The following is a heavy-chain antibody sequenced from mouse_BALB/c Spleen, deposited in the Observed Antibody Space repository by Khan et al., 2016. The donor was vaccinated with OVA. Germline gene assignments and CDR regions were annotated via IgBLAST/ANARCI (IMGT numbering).Heavy chain of an antibody. V-gene: IGHV1S29*02. CDR3: ARSGYGSFGY. CDR1: GYTFTDYN. D-gene: IGHD1-2*01. Sequence: VQLQQSGPELVKPGASVKISCKATGYTFTDYNMDWVRQSQGESLEWIGYIFPNTGGTDYNQKFKTKATLTVDSSSSTAYMELRSLTSEDSAVYFCARSGYGSFGYWGQGTLVTVSA. J-gene: IGHJ3*01. CDR2: IFPNTGGT.